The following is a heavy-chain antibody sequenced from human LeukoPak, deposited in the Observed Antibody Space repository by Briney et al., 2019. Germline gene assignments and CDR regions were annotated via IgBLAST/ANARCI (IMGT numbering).Heavy chain of an antibody. CDR1: GFTFSSCS. CDR2: ISSSGTTI. Sequence: PGGSLRLSCAASGFTFSSCSMNWVRQAPEKGLEWVSYISSSGTTIYYADSVKGRFTISRDNAKNSLYLQMNSLRAEDTAVYYCARDRSRMIWGQGTLVTVSS. V-gene: IGHV3-48*01. CDR3: ARDRSRMI. D-gene: IGHD2-2*01. J-gene: IGHJ4*02.